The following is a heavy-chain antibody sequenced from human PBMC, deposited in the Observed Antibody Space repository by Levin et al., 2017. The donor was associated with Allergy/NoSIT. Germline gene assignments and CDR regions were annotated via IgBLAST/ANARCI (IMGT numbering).Heavy chain of an antibody. D-gene: IGHD3-10*01. CDR2: IKSKTDGGTT. V-gene: IGHV3-15*01. CDR1: GFTFSNAW. CDR3: TTDVYYGSGSYYWY. J-gene: IGHJ4*02. Sequence: GESLKISCAASGFTFSNAWMSWVRQAPGKGLEWVGRIKSKTDGGTTDYAAPVKGRFTISRDDSKNTLYLQMNSLKTEDTAVYYCTTDVYYGSGSYYWYWGQGTLVTVSS.